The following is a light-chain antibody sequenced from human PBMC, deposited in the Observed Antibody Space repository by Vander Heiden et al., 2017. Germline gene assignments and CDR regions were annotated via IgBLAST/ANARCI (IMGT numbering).Light chain of an antibody. CDR3: QQYDNLPYT. J-gene: IGKJ2*01. V-gene: IGKV1-33*01. CDR2: DAS. CDR1: NDPSNY. Sequence: DIQMTHSPSLLAAFVEDRVSITCQGSNDPSNYFNWYQQKPGKATKLMIYDASNLETGVPSRFSGSGSGTDFTFTISSLQPEDIAKYCCQQYDNLPYTFGQGTKLEIK.